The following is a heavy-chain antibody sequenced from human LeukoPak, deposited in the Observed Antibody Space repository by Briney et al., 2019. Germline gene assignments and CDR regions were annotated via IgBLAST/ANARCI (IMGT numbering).Heavy chain of an antibody. J-gene: IGHJ5*02. V-gene: IGHV3-7*01. CDR3: ARFGMTTVTTHWFDP. D-gene: IGHD4-17*01. CDR1: GFTFSSYW. CDR2: IKQDGSEK. Sequence: GGSLRLSCAAPGFTFSSYWMSWVRQAPGKGLEWVANIKQDGSEKYYVDSVKGRFTISRGNAKNPLYLQMNSLRAEDTAVYYCARFGMTTVTTHWFDPWGQGTLVTVSS.